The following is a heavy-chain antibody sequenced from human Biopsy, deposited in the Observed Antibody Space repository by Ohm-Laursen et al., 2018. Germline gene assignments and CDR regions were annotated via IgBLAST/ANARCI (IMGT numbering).Heavy chain of an antibody. D-gene: IGHD1-26*01. CDR1: GYTFTDYS. CDR2: VNPNSGAT. Sequence: ASVKVSCKASGYTFTDYSLHWVRQAPGQGLEWMGWVNPNSGATNYAQKFQGRVAMTRDTSITTAYLELSSLRSDDTAVYYCARREQLFKPWELLVRGPNGYSYKSMDVWGHGTTVTVSS. V-gene: IGHV1-2*02. CDR3: ARREQLFKPWELLVRGPNGYSYKSMDV. J-gene: IGHJ6*02.